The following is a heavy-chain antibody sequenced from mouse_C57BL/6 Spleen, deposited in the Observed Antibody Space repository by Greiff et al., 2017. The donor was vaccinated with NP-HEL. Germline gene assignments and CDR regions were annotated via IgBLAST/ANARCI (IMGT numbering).Heavy chain of an antibody. CDR3: ASPFITTVVVTGGDYFDY. CDR2: INPSNGGT. CDR1: GYTFTSYW. Sequence: QVQLQQPGTELVKPGASVKLSCKASGYTFTSYWMHWVKQRPGQGLEWIGNINPSNGGTNYNEKFKSKATLTVDKSSSTAYMQLSSLTSEDSAVYYCASPFITTVVVTGGDYFDYWGQGTTLTVSS. J-gene: IGHJ2*01. D-gene: IGHD1-1*01. V-gene: IGHV1-53*01.